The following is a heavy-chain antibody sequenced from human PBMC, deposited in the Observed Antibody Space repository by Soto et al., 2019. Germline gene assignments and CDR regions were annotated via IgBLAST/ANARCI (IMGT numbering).Heavy chain of an antibody. V-gene: IGHV1-46*03. CDR1: GYTFTSYY. D-gene: IGHD3-22*01. CDR2: VNLSGGTT. Sequence: ASVKVSCKASGYTFTSYYMHWVRQAPGQGLEWMGVVNLSGGTTNYAQRFQGRVTMTRDTSTSTVYMELSSLRSEDTAVYYCAGDPVSFLAFYDSRDDDWGQGTRVTVAS. J-gene: IGHJ4*02. CDR3: AGDPVSFLAFYDSRDDD.